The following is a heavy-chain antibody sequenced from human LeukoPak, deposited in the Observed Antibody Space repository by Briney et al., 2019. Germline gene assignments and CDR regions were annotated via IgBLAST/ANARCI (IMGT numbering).Heavy chain of an antibody. CDR1: GFTFSSYA. Sequence: PGGSLRLSCAASGFTFSSYAMSWVRQAPGKGLEWVSAISGSGGSTYYADSVKGRFTISRDNSKNTLYLQMNSLRAEDTAVYYCAKTTYYYDSSGYDYRGQGTLVTVSS. V-gene: IGHV3-23*01. J-gene: IGHJ4*02. CDR2: ISGSGGST. D-gene: IGHD3-22*01. CDR3: AKTTYYYDSSGYDY.